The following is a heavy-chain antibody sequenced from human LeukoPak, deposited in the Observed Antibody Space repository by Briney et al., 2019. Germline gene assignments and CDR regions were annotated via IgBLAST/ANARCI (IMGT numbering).Heavy chain of an antibody. D-gene: IGHD3-10*01. CDR3: ARNVGSGLDY. CDR2: INPSGGST. Sequence: ASVKVSCKASGYTFTTYYIHWVRQAPGQGLEWMGFINPSGGSTNYEQKFQGRVTMTRDTSTSTVYMDLSSLRSEDTAVYYCARNVGSGLDYWGQGTLVIVSS. J-gene: IGHJ4*02. CDR1: GYTFTTYY. V-gene: IGHV1-46*03.